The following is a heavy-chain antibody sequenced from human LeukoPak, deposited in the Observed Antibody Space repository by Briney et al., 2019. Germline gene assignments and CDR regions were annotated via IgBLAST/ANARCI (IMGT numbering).Heavy chain of an antibody. CDR3: ARDVGECFDY. CDR2: ISSSGSTI. CDR1: GFTFSSYE. V-gene: IGHV3-48*03. D-gene: IGHD3-16*01. J-gene: IGHJ4*02. Sequence: GGSLRLSCAASGFTFSSYEMNWVRQAPGKGLEWVPYISSSGSTIYYADSVKGRFTISRDNAKNSLYLQMNSLRAEDTAVYYCARDVGECFDYWGQGTLVTVSS.